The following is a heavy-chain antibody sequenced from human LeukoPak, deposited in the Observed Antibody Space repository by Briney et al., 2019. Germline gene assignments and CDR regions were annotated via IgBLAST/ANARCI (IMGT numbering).Heavy chain of an antibody. V-gene: IGHV4-59*01. J-gene: IGHJ6*02. CDR1: GGSISSYY. D-gene: IGHD6-13*01. Sequence: KTSETLSLTCTVSGGSISSYYWSWIRQPPGKGLGWIGYIYYSGSTNYNPSLKSRVTISVDASKNQFSLKLSSVTAADTAVYYCARVPSSSWYAAYYYYGMDVWGQGTTVTVSS. CDR2: IYYSGST. CDR3: ARVPSSSWYAAYYYYGMDV.